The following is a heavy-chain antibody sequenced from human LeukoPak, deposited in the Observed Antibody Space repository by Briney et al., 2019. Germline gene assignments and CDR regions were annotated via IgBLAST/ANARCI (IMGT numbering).Heavy chain of an antibody. Sequence: GGSLRLSCAASGFTFISYWMHWVRQAPGKGLVWVSRINGYGSSTDFADSVKGRFTISRDNAKNTLYLQMNSLRAEDTAVYYCAREGAEYYYDSSGYYDYWGQGTLVTVSS. J-gene: IGHJ4*02. CDR1: GFTFISYW. D-gene: IGHD3-22*01. CDR3: AREGAEYYYDSSGYYDY. V-gene: IGHV3-74*01. CDR2: INGYGSST.